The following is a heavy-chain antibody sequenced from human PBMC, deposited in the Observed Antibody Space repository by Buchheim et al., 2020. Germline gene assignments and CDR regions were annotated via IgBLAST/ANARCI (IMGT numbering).Heavy chain of an antibody. D-gene: IGHD2-15*01. CDR2: INHSGTT. V-gene: IGHV4-34*01. CDR1: GGSFSTYY. J-gene: IGHJ4*02. CDR3: AIDGYCSGGSCSY. Sequence: QVQLQQWGTGLLKPSETLSLTCAVYGGSFSTYYWNWIRQPPGKGLEWIGEINHSGTTNYNPSLKSRVTISVDTSKNQFSLKLSSVTAADMAVYYCAIDGYCSGGSCSYWGQGTL.